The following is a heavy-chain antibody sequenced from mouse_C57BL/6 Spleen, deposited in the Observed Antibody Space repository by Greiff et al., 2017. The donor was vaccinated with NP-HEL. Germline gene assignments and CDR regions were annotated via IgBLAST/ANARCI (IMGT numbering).Heavy chain of an antibody. V-gene: IGHV5-6*01. CDR3: ARRGSPGSWFAY. Sequence: EVHLVESGGDLVKPGGSLKLSCAASGFTFSSYGMSWVRQTPDKRLEWVATISSGGSYTYYPDSVKGRFTISRDNAKNTLYLQMSSLKSEDTAMYYCARRGSPGSWFAYWGQGTLVTVSA. CDR2: ISSGGSYT. D-gene: IGHD4-1*01. J-gene: IGHJ3*01. CDR1: GFTFSSYG.